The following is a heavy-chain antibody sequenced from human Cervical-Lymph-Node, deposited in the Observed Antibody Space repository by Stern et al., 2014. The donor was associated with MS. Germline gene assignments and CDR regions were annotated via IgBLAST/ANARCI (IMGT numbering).Heavy chain of an antibody. CDR2: IGTAGDT. CDR3: ARDRGSSGWFDY. CDR1: GFTFSSYD. V-gene: IGHV3-13*01. D-gene: IGHD6-19*01. J-gene: IGHJ4*02. Sequence: EMQLVESGGGLVQPGGSLRLSCAASGFTFSSYDMHWVRQATGKGLEWVSAIGTAGDTYYPGSVKGRFTISRENAKHSLYIQMNSLRAGDTAVYYCARDRGSSGWFDYWGQGTLVTVSS.